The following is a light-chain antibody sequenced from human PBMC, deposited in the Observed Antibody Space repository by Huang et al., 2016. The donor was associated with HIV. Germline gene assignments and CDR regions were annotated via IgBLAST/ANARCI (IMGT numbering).Light chain of an antibody. V-gene: IGKV3-20*01. CDR2: GAS. CDR1: QSVSSSY. J-gene: IGKJ1*01. CDR3: QQYGSSPWT. Sequence: EIVLTQTPGTLSLSPGERATLACRASQSVSSSYLAWYQQKPGQAPRLLIYGASSRAPGIPDRFSGIGSGTDFTLTISRLEPEDFAVYYCQQYGSSPWTFGQGTKVEIK.